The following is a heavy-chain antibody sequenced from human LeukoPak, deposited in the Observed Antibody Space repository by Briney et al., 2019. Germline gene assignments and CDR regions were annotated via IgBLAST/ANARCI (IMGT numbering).Heavy chain of an antibody. V-gene: IGHV3-7*04. J-gene: IGHJ4*02. D-gene: IGHD7-27*01. Sequence: ETGGSLRLSCAASRFTFSNYGMSWVRQAPGKGLEWVANINQDGSEKYFVDSVRGRFSISRDNAKNSLYLQMNSLRAEDTAVYYCARDPALGKFDYWGQGTLVTVSS. CDR3: ARDPALGKFDY. CDR1: RFTFSNYG. CDR2: INQDGSEK.